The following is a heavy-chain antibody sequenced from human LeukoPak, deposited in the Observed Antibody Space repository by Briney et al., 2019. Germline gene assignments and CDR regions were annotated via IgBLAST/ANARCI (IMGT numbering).Heavy chain of an antibody. Sequence: GGSLRLSCAASGFTFSSYSMNWVRQAPGKGLEWVSYISSSSSTIYYADSVKGRFTISRDNAKNSLYLQMNSLGAEDTAVYYCARDGRYFDWLLFPNYFDYWGQGTLVTVSS. D-gene: IGHD3-9*01. CDR2: ISSSSSTI. CDR3: ARDGRYFDWLLFPNYFDY. CDR1: GFTFSSYS. J-gene: IGHJ4*02. V-gene: IGHV3-48*01.